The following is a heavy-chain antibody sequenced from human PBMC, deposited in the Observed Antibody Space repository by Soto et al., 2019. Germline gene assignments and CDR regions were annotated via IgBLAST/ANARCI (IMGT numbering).Heavy chain of an antibody. V-gene: IGHV5-51*01. D-gene: IGHD3-22*01. CDR1: GYSFTSYL. CDR3: ARLSNANYYDSSGYYYSYYYYGMDV. J-gene: IGHJ6*02. Sequence: GESLKISCKGSGYSFTSYLIGWVRQMPGKGLEWMGIIYPGDSDTRYSPSFQGQVTISADKSISTAYLQWSSLKASDTAMYYCARLSNANYYDSSGYYYSYYYYGMDVWGQGTTVT. CDR2: IYPGDSDT.